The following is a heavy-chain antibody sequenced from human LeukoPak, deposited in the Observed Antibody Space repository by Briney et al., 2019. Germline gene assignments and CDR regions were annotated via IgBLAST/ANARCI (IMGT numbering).Heavy chain of an antibody. D-gene: IGHD1-26*01. CDR1: GYSFTSYW. Sequence: GSLKISCKGSGYSFTSYWIGWVRQMPGKGLEWMGIIYPGDSDIRYSPSFQGQVTISADKSISTAYLQWSSLRASETAMYYCAIRYSGSYSDYWGQGTLVTVSS. CDR2: IYPGDSDI. J-gene: IGHJ4*02. CDR3: AIRYSGSYSDY. V-gene: IGHV5-51*01.